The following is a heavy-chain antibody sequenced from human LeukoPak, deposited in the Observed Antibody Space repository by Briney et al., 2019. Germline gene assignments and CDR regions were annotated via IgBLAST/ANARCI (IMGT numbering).Heavy chain of an antibody. CDR2: TYYRFKWYN. V-gene: IGHV6-1*01. CDR1: GDSVSSNSAA. D-gene: IGHD2-15*01. CDR3: AREVVAGDDALDI. Sequence: SQTLSLTCAISGDSVSSNSAAWNWIRQSPSRGLEWLGRTYYRFKWYNDYALSVESRITINPDTSKNPFCLQLNSVTPEDTAVYYCAREVVAGDDALDIWGQGTMVTVSS. J-gene: IGHJ3*02.